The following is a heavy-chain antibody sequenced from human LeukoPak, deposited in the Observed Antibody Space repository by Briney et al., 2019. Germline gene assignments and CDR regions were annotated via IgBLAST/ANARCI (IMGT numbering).Heavy chain of an antibody. D-gene: IGHD1-26*01. Sequence: SGTLSLTCAVSGGSISSSNWWSWVRQPPGKGLEWIGEIYHSGSTNYNPSLKSRVTISVDKSKNQFSLKLSPVTAADTAVYYCARARSGSYYALDYWGQGTLVTVSS. CDR3: ARARSGSYYALDY. CDR2: IYHSGST. V-gene: IGHV4-4*02. CDR1: GGSISSSNW. J-gene: IGHJ4*02.